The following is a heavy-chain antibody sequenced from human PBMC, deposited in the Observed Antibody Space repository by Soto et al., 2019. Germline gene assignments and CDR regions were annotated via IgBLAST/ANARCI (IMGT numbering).Heavy chain of an antibody. Sequence: QVRLEQSRAEVKEPGASVKISCKASGYDFNSYSIHWLRQAPGQRPEYMGRINGGIGNTKFSQKFQDRLTISRDTSASAMYMELSSLTSDDTGVYYCARSSVTIDGLDLWGQGTLVIVSS. D-gene: IGHD4-17*01. CDR1: GYDFNSYS. CDR3: ARSSVTIDGLDL. CDR2: INGGIGNT. J-gene: IGHJ5*02. V-gene: IGHV1-3*01.